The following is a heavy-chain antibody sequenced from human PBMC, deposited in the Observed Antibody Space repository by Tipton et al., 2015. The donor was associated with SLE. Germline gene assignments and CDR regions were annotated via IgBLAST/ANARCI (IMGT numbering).Heavy chain of an antibody. Sequence: GLVKPSQTLSLTCAISGDSVSTNSAAWTWIRQSPSRGLEWLGRTYYRSKWYSDYAVSVKSRITINPDTSKNQFSLQLNSVTPEDTAVYYRARVWGTGSRGVDYWGQGTLFTVSS. CDR1: GDSVSTNSAA. J-gene: IGHJ4*02. CDR3: ARVWGTGSRGVDY. CDR2: TYYRSKWYS. D-gene: IGHD2-2*01. V-gene: IGHV6-1*01.